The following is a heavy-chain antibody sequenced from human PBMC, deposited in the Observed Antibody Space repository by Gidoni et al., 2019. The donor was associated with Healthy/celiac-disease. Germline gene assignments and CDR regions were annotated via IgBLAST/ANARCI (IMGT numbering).Heavy chain of an antibody. J-gene: IGHJ4*02. CDR1: GGSFSGYY. CDR3: ARDRDYGSGSYDY. CDR2: INHSGST. Sequence: QVQLQQWGAGLLKPSETLSLTCAVYGGSFSGYYWSWIRQPPGKGLEWIGEINHSGSTNYNPSLNSRVTISVDTSKIQFSLKLSSVTAADTAVYYGARDRDYGSGSYDYWGQGTLVTVSS. D-gene: IGHD3-10*01. V-gene: IGHV4-34*01.